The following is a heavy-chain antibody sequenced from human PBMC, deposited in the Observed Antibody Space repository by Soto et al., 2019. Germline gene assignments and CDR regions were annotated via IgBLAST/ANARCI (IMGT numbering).Heavy chain of an antibody. CDR1: GFNVRSYW. CDR3: ARDIGFDYVN. J-gene: IGHJ4*02. D-gene: IGHD3-16*01. V-gene: IGHV3-7*01. Sequence: GGSLRLSCAVSGFNVRSYWISWVRQAPWKGLEWVASIKEDGIEIYYLHSVRGRFSISRDSAGNALHLTMNYLSAEDTGVYFCARDIGFDYVNWGQGTLVTVSS. CDR2: IKEDGIEI.